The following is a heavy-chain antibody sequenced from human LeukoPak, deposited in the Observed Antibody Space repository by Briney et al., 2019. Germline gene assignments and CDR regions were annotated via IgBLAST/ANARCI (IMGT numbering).Heavy chain of an antibody. CDR2: ISVYNGNT. CDR3: ASSPGLLWFGELDFDY. J-gene: IGHJ4*02. D-gene: IGHD3-10*01. Sequence: ASVKVSCKASGYTFNNYGITWVRQAPGQGLEWMGWISVYNGNTNYVQKLQGRLAMTTDTSTSTAYMELRSLRSDDTAVYYCASSPGLLWFGELDFDYWGQGTLVTVSS. CDR1: GYTFNNYG. V-gene: IGHV1-18*01.